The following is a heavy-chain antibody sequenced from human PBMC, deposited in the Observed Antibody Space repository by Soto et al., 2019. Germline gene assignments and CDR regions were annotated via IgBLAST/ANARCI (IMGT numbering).Heavy chain of an antibody. V-gene: IGHV1-8*01. CDR2: MNPNSGNT. Sequence: QVQLVQSGAEVKKPGASVKVSCKASGYAITSYDINWVRQATGQGLEWMGWMNPNSGNTGYAQKFQGRVTMTRNTSISTAYMELSSLRSEDTAVYYCARAYDILEGMDVWGQGTTVTVSS. J-gene: IGHJ6*02. CDR1: GYAITSYD. CDR3: ARAYDILEGMDV. D-gene: IGHD3-9*01.